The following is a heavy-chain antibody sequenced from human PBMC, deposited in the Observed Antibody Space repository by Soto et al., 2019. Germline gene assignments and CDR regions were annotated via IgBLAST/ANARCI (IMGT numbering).Heavy chain of an antibody. Sequence: GGSLRLSCAASGFTFSSYWMHWVRQAPGKGLVWVSRINSDGSSTSYADSVKGRFTISRDNAKNTLYLQMNSLRAEDTAVYYCARGDIVVVPADQYYYYGMDVWGQGTTVSVSS. CDR3: ARGDIVVVPADQYYYYGMDV. D-gene: IGHD2-2*01. V-gene: IGHV3-74*01. CDR1: GFTFSSYW. CDR2: INSDGSST. J-gene: IGHJ6*02.